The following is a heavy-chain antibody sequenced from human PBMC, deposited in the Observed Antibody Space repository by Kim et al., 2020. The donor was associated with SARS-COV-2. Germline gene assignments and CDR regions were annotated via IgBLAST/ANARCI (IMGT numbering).Heavy chain of an antibody. D-gene: IGHD6-19*01. CDR1: GASIGTDY. Sequence: SETLSLTCTISGASIGTDYWTWIRQPPGGGLEWIGYIFYTGKTSYNPSLKSRVSLSLDTSRNQISLKLNSVTAADSAVYFCARLPDINGWPFDYWAQGTPITVTS. CDR3: ARLPDINGWPFDY. J-gene: IGHJ4*02. V-gene: IGHV4-59*08. CDR2: IFYTGKT.